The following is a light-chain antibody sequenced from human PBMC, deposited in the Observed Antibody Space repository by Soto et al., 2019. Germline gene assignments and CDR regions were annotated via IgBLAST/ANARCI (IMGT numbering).Light chain of an antibody. J-gene: IGLJ2*01. CDR2: DVS. V-gene: IGLV2-14*01. CDR3: SSYTSSSSVV. Sequence: QSALTQPASVSGSPGQSITISCTGTSSDVGGYNYVSWYQQHPGKAPKLMIYDVSNRPSGVSNRFSGSKSGNTASLTISGVQGEDEADYYCSSYTSSSSVVFGGGTKVTVL. CDR1: SSDVGGYNY.